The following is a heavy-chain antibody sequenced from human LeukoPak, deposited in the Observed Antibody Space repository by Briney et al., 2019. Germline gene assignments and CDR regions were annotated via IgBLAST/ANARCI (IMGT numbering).Heavy chain of an antibody. J-gene: IGHJ3*02. CDR1: GGSFSGYY. V-gene: IGHV4-34*01. CDR2: INDSGST. Sequence: SETLSLTCAVYGGSFSGYYWSWIRQPPGKGLEWLGEINDSGSTNQNPSLKSRVTISVDTSKNQFGLKLSSVTAADTAVYYCARRVRGVNDAFDIWGQGTIVTVSS. CDR3: ARRVRGVNDAFDI. D-gene: IGHD3-10*01.